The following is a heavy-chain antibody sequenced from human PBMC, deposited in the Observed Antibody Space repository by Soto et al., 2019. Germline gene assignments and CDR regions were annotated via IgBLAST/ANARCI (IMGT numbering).Heavy chain of an antibody. CDR2: INHSGST. CDR3: ARVRLIGMIVAYYYYGMDV. J-gene: IGHJ6*02. V-gene: IGHV4-34*01. D-gene: IGHD3-22*01. Sequence: ETLSLTCAVYGGSFSGYYWSWIRQPPGKGLEWIGEINHSGSTNYNPSLKSRVTISVDTSKNQFSLKLSSVTAADTAVYYCARVRLIGMIVAYYYYGMDVWGQGTTVTVSS. CDR1: GGSFSGYY.